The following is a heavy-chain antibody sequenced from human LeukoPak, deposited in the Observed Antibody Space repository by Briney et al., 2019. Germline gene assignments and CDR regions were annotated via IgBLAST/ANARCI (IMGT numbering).Heavy chain of an antibody. CDR3: AKVRWDHRELLLALDY. CDR2: ISSTRSYI. D-gene: IGHD1-26*01. Sequence: GGSLRLSCAASGFSFFSYTMNWVRQAPGKGLEWVSSISSTRSYIYYADSVKGRFTISRDNAKNSLYLQMNSLRAEDTAVYYCAKVRWDHRELLLALDYWGQGTLVTVSS. J-gene: IGHJ4*02. CDR1: GFSFFSYT. V-gene: IGHV3-21*01.